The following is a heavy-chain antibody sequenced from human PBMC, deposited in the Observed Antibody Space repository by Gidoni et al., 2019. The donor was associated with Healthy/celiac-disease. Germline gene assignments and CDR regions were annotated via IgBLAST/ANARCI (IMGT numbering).Heavy chain of an antibody. V-gene: IGHV4-4*02. D-gene: IGHD1-26*01. CDR3: ARWRRKGGSYYGGVY. CDR1: GGSISSSNG. CDR2: IYHSGST. J-gene: IGHJ4*02. Sequence: QVQLQESGPGLVKPSGTLSLTCAVSGGSISSSNGWSWVRQPPGTGLEWIGGIYHSGSTNYNPSLKSRVTIAVDKSKNHFSLKLSSVTAADTAVYYCARWRRKGGSYYGGVYWGQGTLVTVSS.